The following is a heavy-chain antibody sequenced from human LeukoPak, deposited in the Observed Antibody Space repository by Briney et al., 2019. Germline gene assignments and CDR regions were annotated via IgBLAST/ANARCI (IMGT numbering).Heavy chain of an antibody. Sequence: GGSLRLSCVASGFTFSNYGMNWVRQAPGKGLEWVSGIVGSGVTTYYADSVKGRFTISRDNSKNTLYLHMNGLRAEDTAVYYCARQGGSYTIDYWGQGTLVTVSS. V-gene: IGHV3-23*01. CDR2: IVGSGVTT. CDR3: ARQGGSYTIDY. D-gene: IGHD1-26*01. J-gene: IGHJ4*02. CDR1: GFTFSNYG.